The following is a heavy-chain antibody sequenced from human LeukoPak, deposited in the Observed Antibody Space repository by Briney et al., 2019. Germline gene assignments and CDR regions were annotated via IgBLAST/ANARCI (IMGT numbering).Heavy chain of an antibody. CDR1: GFTFSNHA. Sequence: GGSLRLSCVASGFTFSNHAMPWVRQAPGKGLEWVSVISSDGTTNKYYQDSVRGRFTISRDNSKDTLFLQMTTLRTEDSAVYFCASNPRTAYSYFDFWGQGARVSVSS. CDR2: ISSDGTTNK. CDR3: ASNPRTAYSYFDF. J-gene: IGHJ4*02. V-gene: IGHV3-30*04. D-gene: IGHD2-21*02.